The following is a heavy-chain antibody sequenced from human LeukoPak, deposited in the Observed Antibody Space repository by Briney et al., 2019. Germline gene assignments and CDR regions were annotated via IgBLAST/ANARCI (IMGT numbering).Heavy chain of an antibody. V-gene: IGHV3-23*01. CDR1: VFTFSSYS. J-gene: IGHJ4*02. CDR2: ISGSGGST. D-gene: IGHD3-10*01. CDR3: AKGPWFGEQYPPFDY. Sequence: PGGSLRVSCAASVFTFSSYSMSWVSQAPGKGLEWVSAISGSGGSTYYADSVKGRFTISRDNSKNTLYLQMNSLRAEDTAVYYCAKGPWFGEQYPPFDYWGQGTLVTVSS.